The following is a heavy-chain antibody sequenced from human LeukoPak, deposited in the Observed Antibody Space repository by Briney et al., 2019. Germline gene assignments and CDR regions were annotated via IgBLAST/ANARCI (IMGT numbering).Heavy chain of an antibody. CDR2: ISSDGSNT. Sequence: PGGSLRLSXAASGFTFSIYWMHWVRQAPGKGLVWVSRISSDGSNTIYADSVKGRFTISRDNAKNTLYLQMSSLRAEDTGVYYCARAKSGWFPPDYWGQGTLVTFSS. V-gene: IGHV3-74*01. J-gene: IGHJ4*02. D-gene: IGHD6-19*01. CDR3: ARAKSGWFPPDY. CDR1: GFTFSIYW.